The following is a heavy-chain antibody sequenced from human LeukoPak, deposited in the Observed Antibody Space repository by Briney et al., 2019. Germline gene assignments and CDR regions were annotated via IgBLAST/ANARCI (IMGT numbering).Heavy chain of an antibody. V-gene: IGHV3-23*01. D-gene: IGHD3-16*01. J-gene: IGHJ6*03. Sequence: GGSLRLSCAASGFTFSSYAMSWVRQAPGKGLEWVSAISGSGGSTYYADSVKGRFTISRDNAKNTLYLQMTSLSAEDTAVYYALAGYYYYYMDVWGKGTTVTVSS. CDR2: ISGSGGST. CDR3: LAGYYYYYMDV. CDR1: GFTFSSYA.